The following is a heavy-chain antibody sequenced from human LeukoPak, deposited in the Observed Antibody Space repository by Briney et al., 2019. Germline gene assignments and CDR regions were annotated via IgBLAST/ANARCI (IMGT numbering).Heavy chain of an antibody. Sequence: ASVKVSCKASGYTFRGYNLHWVRQAPGQGLEWMGWINPNSGGTNYAQKFRGRVTMTRDTSISTAYMELSRLRSDDTAVYYCARDAVSLNYYDSSGYFPWGQGTMVTVSS. CDR2: INPNSGGT. J-gene: IGHJ3*01. D-gene: IGHD3-22*01. V-gene: IGHV1-2*02. CDR3: ARDAVSLNYYDSSGYFP. CDR1: GYTFRGYN.